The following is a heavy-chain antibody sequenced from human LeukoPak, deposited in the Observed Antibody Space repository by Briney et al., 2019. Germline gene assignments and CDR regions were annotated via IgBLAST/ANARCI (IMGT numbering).Heavy chain of an antibody. D-gene: IGHD1-7*01. V-gene: IGHV4-4*07. Sequence: SETLSLTCSVSGGSISGYYWTWIRQPAGKGLEWIGRVYTSGSTHYNPSLKTRLTMSVDTSKNQFSLKLSSVTAADTAVYYCARLITGTTTALDIWGQGTVVTVSS. J-gene: IGHJ3*02. CDR1: GGSISGYY. CDR3: ARLITGTTTALDI. CDR2: VYTSGST.